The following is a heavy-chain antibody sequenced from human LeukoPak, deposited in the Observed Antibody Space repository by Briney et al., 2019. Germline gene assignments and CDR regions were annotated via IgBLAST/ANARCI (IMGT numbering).Heavy chain of an antibody. Sequence: PGGSLRLSCAASGLRFSDYYVSWIRQAPGKGLQWVSYISSGGDIMHYADSVKGRFTSSRDNAKNSLYLQMNSLRAEDTAVYYCAREEPLHGTGWYCDYWDQGTLVTVSS. V-gene: IGHV3-11*04. CDR2: ISSGGDIM. D-gene: IGHD6-19*01. J-gene: IGHJ4*02. CDR3: AREEPLHGTGWYCDY. CDR1: GLRFSDYY.